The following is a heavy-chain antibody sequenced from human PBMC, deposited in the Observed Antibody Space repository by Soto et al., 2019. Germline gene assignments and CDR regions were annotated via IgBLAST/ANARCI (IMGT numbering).Heavy chain of an antibody. D-gene: IGHD3-10*01. CDR3: ARYVLLWFGETPYYYGMDV. Sequence: GESLKISCKGSGYSFTSYWISWVRQMPGKGLEWMGRIDPSDSYTNYSPSFQGHVTISADKSISTAYLQWSSLKASDTAMYYCARYVLLWFGETPYYYGMDVWGQGTKVTVSS. CDR1: GYSFTSYW. CDR2: IDPSDSYT. J-gene: IGHJ6*02. V-gene: IGHV5-10-1*01.